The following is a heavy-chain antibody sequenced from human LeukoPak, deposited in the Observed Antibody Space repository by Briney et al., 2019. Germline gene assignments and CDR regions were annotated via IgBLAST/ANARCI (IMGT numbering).Heavy chain of an antibody. CDR3: AKQGPITMIVVGFDY. CDR1: GFTFSNYG. Sequence: GGSLRLSCAASGFTFSNYGMHWVRQAPGKGLEWVAVISYDGSNKYYADSVKGRFTISRDNSKNTLYLQMNSLRAEDTAVYYCAKQGPITMIVVGFDYWGQGTLVTVSS. CDR2: ISYDGSNK. J-gene: IGHJ4*02. D-gene: IGHD3-22*01. V-gene: IGHV3-30*18.